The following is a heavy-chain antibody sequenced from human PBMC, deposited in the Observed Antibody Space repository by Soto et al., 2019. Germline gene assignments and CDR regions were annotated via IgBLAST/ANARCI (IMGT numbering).Heavy chain of an antibody. J-gene: IGHJ4*02. Sequence: QVQLVQSGAEVKKPGASVKVSCKASGYTFTSYGISWVRQAPGQGLEWMGWISAYNGNTNYAQKLQGRVTMTTDTSTSTAYMELRGLRSDDTAVYYCARDWRVVAATAPRDFDYWGQGTLVTVSS. CDR2: ISAYNGNT. D-gene: IGHD2-15*01. CDR3: ARDWRVVAATAPRDFDY. V-gene: IGHV1-18*01. CDR1: GYTFTSYG.